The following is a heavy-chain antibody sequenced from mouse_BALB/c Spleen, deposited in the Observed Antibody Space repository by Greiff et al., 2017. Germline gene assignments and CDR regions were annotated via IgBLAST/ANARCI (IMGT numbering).Heavy chain of an antibody. CDR3: AKLGEFAY. CDR2: ISSGSSTI. V-gene: IGHV5-17*02. CDR1: GFTFSSFG. D-gene: IGHD4-1*01. J-gene: IGHJ3*01. Sequence: EVKVEESGGGLVQPGGSRKLSCAASGFTFSSFGMHWVRQAPEKGLEWVAYISSGSSTIYYADTVKGRFTISRDNPKNTLFLQMTSLRSEDTAMYYCAKLGEFAYWGQGTLVTVSA.